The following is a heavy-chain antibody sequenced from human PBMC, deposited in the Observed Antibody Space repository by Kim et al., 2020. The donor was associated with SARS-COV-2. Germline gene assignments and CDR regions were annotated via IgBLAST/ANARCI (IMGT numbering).Heavy chain of an antibody. J-gene: IGHJ5*02. Sequence: ASVKVSCKASGYTFTSYAMHWVRQAPGQRLEWMGWINAGNGNTKYSQKFQGRVTITRDTSASTAYMELSSLRSEDTAVYYCARGPRGIAVAGTGYNWFDPWGQGTLVTVSS. CDR2: INAGNGNT. V-gene: IGHV1-3*01. CDR1: GYTFTSYA. D-gene: IGHD6-19*01. CDR3: ARGPRGIAVAGTGYNWFDP.